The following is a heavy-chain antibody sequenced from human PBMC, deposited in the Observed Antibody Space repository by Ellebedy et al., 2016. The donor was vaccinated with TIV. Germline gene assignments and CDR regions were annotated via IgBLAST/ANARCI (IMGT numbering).Heavy chain of an antibody. J-gene: IGHJ5*02. CDR2: LYPGNSDT. V-gene: IGHV5-51*01. CDR3: ARHSLVTTRTSWFGP. Sequence: GESLKISXQGSGYTFTNYWIAWVRQMPGRGLEWMGVLYPGNSDTRYSPSFQGQVTMSADKSINTAYLQWSSLKASDTAIYYCARHSLVTTRTSWFGPWGQGTLVTVSS. CDR1: GYTFTNYW. D-gene: IGHD5-12*01.